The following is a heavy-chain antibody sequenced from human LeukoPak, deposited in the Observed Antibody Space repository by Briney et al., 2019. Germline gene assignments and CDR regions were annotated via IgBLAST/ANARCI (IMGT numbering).Heavy chain of an antibody. CDR1: GGSISSGGYY. D-gene: IGHD3-16*01. Sequence: SETLSLTCTVSGGSISSGGYYWSWIRQHPGKGLEWIGYIYYSGSTYYNPSLKSRVTISVDTSKNQFSLKLSSVTAADTAVYYCARVTGYRNAYPFDYWGQGTLVTVSS. J-gene: IGHJ4*02. CDR3: ARVTGYRNAYPFDY. CDR2: IYYSGST. V-gene: IGHV4-31*03.